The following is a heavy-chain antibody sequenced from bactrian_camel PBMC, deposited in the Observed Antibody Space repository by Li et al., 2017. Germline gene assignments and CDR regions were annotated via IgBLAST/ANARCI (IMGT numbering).Heavy chain of an antibody. CDR3: AASSLNYCVLESSFFQW. CDR2: ITASEGALG. V-gene: IGHV3S1*01. D-gene: IGHD4*01. Sequence: HVQLVESGGGSVQAGGSLRLSCDVSGYTFGRYCMGWFRQAPGKEREEVAAITASEGALGVIADSVRGRITISRDNTNLSVTLQMNGLKPEDTAMHYCAASSLNYCVLESSFFQWWGQGTQVTVS. CDR1: GYTFGRYC. J-gene: IGHJ4*01.